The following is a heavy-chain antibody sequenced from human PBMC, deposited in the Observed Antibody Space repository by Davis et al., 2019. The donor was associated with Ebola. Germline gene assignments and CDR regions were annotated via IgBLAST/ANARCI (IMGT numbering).Heavy chain of an antibody. Sequence: SVTVSCKSSGYTFISYGLAWVRQAPGLGLEWMGWISGFNTNTNFAQKFQGRVTVSKDTSTNTAYMDLRSLTSDDTAIYYCARAPNYDVLTGTSSYYFDYWGQGTLVTVSS. J-gene: IGHJ4*02. D-gene: IGHD3-9*01. CDR1: GYTFISYG. CDR2: ISGFNTNT. CDR3: ARAPNYDVLTGTSSYYFDY. V-gene: IGHV1-18*01.